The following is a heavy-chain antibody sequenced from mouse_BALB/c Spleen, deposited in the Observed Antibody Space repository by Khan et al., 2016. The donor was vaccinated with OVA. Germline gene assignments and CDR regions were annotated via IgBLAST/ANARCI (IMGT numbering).Heavy chain of an antibody. CDR1: GYTFTDYV. CDR2: IYPGSGST. V-gene: IGHV1-77*01. CDR3: ARDYRYEGPGFAY. J-gene: IGHJ3*01. D-gene: IGHD2-14*01. Sequence: QVQLQQPGPELVKPGASVKMSCKASGYTFTDYVISWVKQRTGQGLEWSGEIYPGSGSTYYNEKFKGKATLTADKSSNTAYMQLSSLTSEDSAVYFWARDYRYEGPGFAYWGQGTLVTVSA.